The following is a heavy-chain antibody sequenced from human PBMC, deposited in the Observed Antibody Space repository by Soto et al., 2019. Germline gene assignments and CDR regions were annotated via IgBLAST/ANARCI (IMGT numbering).Heavy chain of an antibody. CDR1: GGSFSGYF. CDR3: ARGALTGTTLGRLDP. CDR2: INHSGST. V-gene: IGHV4-34*01. D-gene: IGHD1-20*01. Sequence: PSETLSLTCAVYGGSFSGYFWSWIRQPPGKGLEWTGEINHSGSTNYNPSLKSRVTISVDTSKNQFSLKLSSVTAADTAVYYCARGALTGTTLGRLDPWGQGTLVTVSS. J-gene: IGHJ5*02.